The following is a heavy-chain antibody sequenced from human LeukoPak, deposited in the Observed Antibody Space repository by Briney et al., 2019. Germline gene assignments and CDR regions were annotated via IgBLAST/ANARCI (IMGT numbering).Heavy chain of an antibody. Sequence: GASVKVSCKASGYSFTDYFMHWVRQAPGQGLEWMGWINAKNGDTNYAQKFQGRVTLTRDTSIRTTYMEVSRLRSDDTAVYYCATDLKQRLRYFDWLFLSPFRNWGQGTLVTVSS. CDR2: INAKNGDT. CDR3: ATDLKQRLRYFDWLFLSPFRN. V-gene: IGHV1-2*02. D-gene: IGHD3-9*01. CDR1: GYSFTDYF. J-gene: IGHJ4*02.